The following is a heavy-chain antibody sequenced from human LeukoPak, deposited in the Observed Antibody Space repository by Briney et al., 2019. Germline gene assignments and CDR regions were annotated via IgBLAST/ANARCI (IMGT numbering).Heavy chain of an antibody. V-gene: IGHV3-7*01. CDR1: GFSFSRHW. Sequence: GGSLRLSCAASGFSFSRHWMSWVRQAPGKGLEWVANIKQDGSEKYCVDSVKGRFTISRDDANNSLYLQMNSLRAEDTAVYYCARDRPPGAFDIWGQGTMVTVSS. D-gene: IGHD7-27*01. J-gene: IGHJ3*02. CDR3: ARDRPPGAFDI. CDR2: IKQDGSEK.